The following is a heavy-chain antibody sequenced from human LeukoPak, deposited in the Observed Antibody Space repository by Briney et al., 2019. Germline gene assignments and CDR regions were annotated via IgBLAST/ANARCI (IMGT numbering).Heavy chain of an antibody. D-gene: IGHD3-22*01. J-gene: IGHJ4*02. Sequence: GGSLRLSCTASGFTFGDYAMSWFRQAPGKGLEWGSVIYSGGSTYYADSVKGRFTISRDNSKNTLYLQMNSLRAEDTAVYYCARDLRNYYDSSGYLYWGQGTLVTVSS. CDR1: GFTFGDYA. CDR2: IYSGGST. V-gene: IGHV3-66*01. CDR3: ARDLRNYYDSSGYLY.